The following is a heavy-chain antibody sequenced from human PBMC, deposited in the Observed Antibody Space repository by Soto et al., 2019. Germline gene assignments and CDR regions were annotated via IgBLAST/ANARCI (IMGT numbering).Heavy chain of an antibody. V-gene: IGHV3-48*01. CDR2: IFVDSSTI. CDR3: ARVQIHHLQNLLAY. CDR1: GFTFSSYS. J-gene: IGHJ4*02. Sequence: GGSLRLSCVASGFTFSSYSMVWVRQAPGKGLEWLSYIFVDSSTIYYADSVKGRFTVSRDNSKNTLYLQLNSLKVEDTAVYFWARVQIHHLQNLLAYWAQLTPVPVSS.